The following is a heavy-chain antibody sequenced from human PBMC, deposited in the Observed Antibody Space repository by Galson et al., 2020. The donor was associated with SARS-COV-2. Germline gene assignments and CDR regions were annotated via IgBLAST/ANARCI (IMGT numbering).Heavy chain of an antibody. D-gene: IGHD2-2*03. CDR1: GFTFSDAW. CDR3: TTWIY. V-gene: IGHV3-15*01. J-gene: IGHJ4*02. CDR2: IKNKADGETT. Sequence: GGSLRLSCATSGFTFSDAWMSWVRQAPGKGLELVGRIKNKADGETTDYPEPVKGRFTVSRDDSENTLYLQMDSLEPEDTAVYFCTTWIYWGRGTLVTVSS.